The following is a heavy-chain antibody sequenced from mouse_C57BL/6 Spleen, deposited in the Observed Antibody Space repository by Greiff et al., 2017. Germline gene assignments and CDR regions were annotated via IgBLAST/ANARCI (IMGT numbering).Heavy chain of an antibody. CDR3: TTDSNY. CDR1: GFNIKDDY. CDR2: IDPENGDA. D-gene: IGHD2-5*01. J-gene: IGHJ2*01. Sequence: VQLKESGAELVRPGASVKLSCTASGFNIKDDYMHWVKQRPEQGLEWIGWIDPENGDAEYASKFQGKATITADTSSNTAYLQLSSLTSEDTAVYYCTTDSNYWGQGTTLTVSS. V-gene: IGHV14-4*01.